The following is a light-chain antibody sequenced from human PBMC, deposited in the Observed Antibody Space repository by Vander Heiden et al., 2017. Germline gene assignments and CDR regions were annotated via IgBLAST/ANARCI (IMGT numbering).Light chain of an antibody. CDR2: GAS. CDR3: LQDGGSART. Sequence: EIVLTQSPGTLSLSPGERATLSCRASQSVSSSYLAWYQQKPGQAPRLLIYGASSRATGIPDRFSGSGSGTDFTLTISRLEPEDFAVYYCLQDGGSARTFRYGVKVEIK. V-gene: IGKV3-20*01. J-gene: IGKJ1*01. CDR1: QSVSSSY.